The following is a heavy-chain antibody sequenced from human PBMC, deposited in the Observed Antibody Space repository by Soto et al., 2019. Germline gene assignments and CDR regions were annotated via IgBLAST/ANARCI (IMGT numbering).Heavy chain of an antibody. CDR2: IIPIFGTA. J-gene: IGHJ6*02. Sequence: SVKISCKASGGTFSSYAISWVRQAPGQGLEWMGGIIPIFGTANYAQKFQGRVTITADESTSTAYMELSSLRSEDTAVYYCARGLDTAGYGYYYGMDVWGQGTKVTVSS. D-gene: IGHD5-18*01. CDR3: ARGLDTAGYGYYYGMDV. CDR1: GGTFSSYA. V-gene: IGHV1-69*13.